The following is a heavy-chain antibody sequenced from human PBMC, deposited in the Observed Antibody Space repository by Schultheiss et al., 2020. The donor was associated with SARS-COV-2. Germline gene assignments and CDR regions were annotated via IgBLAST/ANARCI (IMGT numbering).Heavy chain of an antibody. CDR1: GYTFTGYY. J-gene: IGHJ6*02. CDR2: INPNSGGT. CDR3: VREGVGQMGRGVIGV. V-gene: IGHV1-2*04. Sequence: ASVKVSCKASGYTFTGYYMHWVRQAPGQGLEWMGRINPNSGGTNYAQNFQGWVTMTGDTSISTAYMELSSLRAEDTAVYYCVREGVGQMGRGVIGVWGQGTTVTVS. D-gene: IGHD3-10*01.